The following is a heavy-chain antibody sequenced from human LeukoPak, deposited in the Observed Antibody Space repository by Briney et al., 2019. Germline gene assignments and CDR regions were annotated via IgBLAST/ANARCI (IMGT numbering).Heavy chain of an antibody. Sequence: GGSLRLSCAASGFTFSSYWMSWVRQAPGKGLEWVANIKQDGSEKYYVDSVKGRFTISRDNAKNSLYLQMNSLRAEDTAVYYCARDSSLRFLEWSPNDYWGQGTLVTVPS. D-gene: IGHD3-3*01. V-gene: IGHV3-7*01. J-gene: IGHJ4*02. CDR2: IKQDGSEK. CDR1: GFTFSSYW. CDR3: ARDSSLRFLEWSPNDY.